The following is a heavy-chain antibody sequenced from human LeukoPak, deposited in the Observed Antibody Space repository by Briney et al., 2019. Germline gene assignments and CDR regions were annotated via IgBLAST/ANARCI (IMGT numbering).Heavy chain of an antibody. Sequence: SETLSLTCTVSGGSISSYYWSWIRQPPGKGLEWIGEINHSGSTNYNPSLKSRVTISVDTSKNQFSLKLSSVTAADTAVYYCARGRALKYSYGLDYYYGMDVWGQGTTVTVSS. CDR2: INHSGST. D-gene: IGHD5-18*01. J-gene: IGHJ6*02. CDR1: GGSISSYY. CDR3: ARGRALKYSYGLDYYYGMDV. V-gene: IGHV4-34*01.